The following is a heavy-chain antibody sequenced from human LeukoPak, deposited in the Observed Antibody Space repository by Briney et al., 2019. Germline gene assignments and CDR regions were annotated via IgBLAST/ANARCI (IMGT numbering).Heavy chain of an antibody. J-gene: IGHJ4*02. V-gene: IGHV3-7*01. D-gene: IGHD4-17*01. CDR1: GFTFSSYW. Sequence: GGSLRLSCAASGFTFSSYWMSWIRQAPGKGLEWVANIKQDGSDKYYVDSVKSRFIISRDNVKNSLYLQMNSLRAEDTAVYYCARTLYGDLDYWGQGTLVTVSS. CDR3: ARTLYGDLDY. CDR2: IKQDGSDK.